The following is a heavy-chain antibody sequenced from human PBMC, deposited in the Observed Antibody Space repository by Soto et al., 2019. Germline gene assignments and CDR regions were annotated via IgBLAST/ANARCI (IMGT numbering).Heavy chain of an antibody. Sequence: QVQLQESGPGLVKPSQTLSLTCTVSGGSISSGGYYWSWIRQLPGKGLEWIGHIYYTGANDYNPPLNRRVSISVDTSTNQFSLNLNPMTAAGTAVYYCARSRRVTYPFDFWGHGTQVIVSS. V-gene: IGHV4-31*03. CDR3: ARSRRVTYPFDF. J-gene: IGHJ4*01. CDR1: GGSISSGGYY. CDR2: IYYTGAN. D-gene: IGHD3-10*01.